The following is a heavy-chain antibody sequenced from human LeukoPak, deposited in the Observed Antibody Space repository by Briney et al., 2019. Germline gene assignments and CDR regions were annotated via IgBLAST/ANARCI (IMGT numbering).Heavy chain of an antibody. Sequence: GESLKLSCATSGFIFSGSGIHWVRQASGRGLEWVGRIRTKLRNYATAYAASVKVRFTISRDDSGDTAYLQMNSLKTEDTAVYYCTTYISGHYWGQGTLVTVSS. CDR1: GFIFSGSG. V-gene: IGHV3-73*01. D-gene: IGHD1-20*01. CDR3: TTYISGHY. J-gene: IGHJ4*02. CDR2: IRTKLRNYAT.